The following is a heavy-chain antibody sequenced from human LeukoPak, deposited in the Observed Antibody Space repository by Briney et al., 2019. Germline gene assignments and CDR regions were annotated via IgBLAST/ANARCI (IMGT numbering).Heavy chain of an antibody. CDR3: ARDLSGVTGYTYGRGIDY. J-gene: IGHJ4*02. V-gene: IGHV3-7*01. CDR2: IKKDGSEK. CDR1: GFTFSNSW. Sequence: GGSLRLSCAASGFTFSNSWMNWVRHAPGKGLEWVANIKKDGSEKYYVDSVKGRFTISRDNAKTSLYLQMNSLRAEDTAVYYCARDLSGVTGYTYGRGIDYWGQGTLVTVSS. D-gene: IGHD5-18*01.